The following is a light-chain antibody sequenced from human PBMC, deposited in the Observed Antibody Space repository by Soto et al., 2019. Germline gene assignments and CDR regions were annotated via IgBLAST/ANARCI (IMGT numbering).Light chain of an antibody. V-gene: IGKV3-20*01. CDR1: QSVTNNY. Sequence: EIVLTQSPGTLSLSPGERATLSCRASQSVTNNYLAWYQQKPGQAPKLLIYGASSRATGIPDRFSGSGSGIDFTLTISRLEPEDFAVYYCQQYGSSPPRTFGQGTKVEIK. CDR2: GAS. J-gene: IGKJ1*01. CDR3: QQYGSSPPRT.